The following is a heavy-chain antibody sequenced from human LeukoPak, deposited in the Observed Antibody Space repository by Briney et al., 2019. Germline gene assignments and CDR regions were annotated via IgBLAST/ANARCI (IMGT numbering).Heavy chain of an antibody. J-gene: IGHJ5*02. D-gene: IGHD3-10*01. CDR3: ARGPRSYGSGSYYDNWFDP. V-gene: IGHV3-74*01. Sequence: GGSLRLSCAASGFTFSSYWMHWVRQAPGKGLVWVSRINSDGSSTSYADSVKGRFTISRDNAKNTLYLQMNSLRAEDTAVYYCARGPRSYGSGSYYDNWFDPWGQGTLVTVSS. CDR2: INSDGSST. CDR1: GFTFSSYW.